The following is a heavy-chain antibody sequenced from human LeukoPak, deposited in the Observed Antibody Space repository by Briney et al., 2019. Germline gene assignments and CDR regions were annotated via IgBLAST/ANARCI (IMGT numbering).Heavy chain of an antibody. D-gene: IGHD4-23*01. Sequence: SETLSLTCVAYGGSFSGYFWSWIRQPPGKGLEWIGEINPSGGTGNNPSLRSRVTISKDTSKNQLSLKLTSVTATDTAVYYCARHADGGKKAFDMWGQGTMVTVSS. V-gene: IGHV4-34*01. CDR3: ARHADGGKKAFDM. J-gene: IGHJ3*02. CDR1: GGSFSGYF. CDR2: INPSGGT.